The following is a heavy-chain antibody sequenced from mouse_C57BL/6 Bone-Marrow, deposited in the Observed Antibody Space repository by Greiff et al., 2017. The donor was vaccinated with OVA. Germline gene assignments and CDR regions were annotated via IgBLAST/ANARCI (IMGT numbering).Heavy chain of an antibody. J-gene: IGHJ2*01. CDR1: GFTFSDYG. Sequence: EVQRVESGGGLVKPGGSLKLSCAASGFTFSDYGMHWVRQAPEKGLEWVAYISSGSSTIYYADTVKGRFTISRDNAKNTLFLQTTSLRSEDTAMYYCARHFIRDYFDYWGQGTTLTVSS. V-gene: IGHV5-17*01. CDR2: ISSGSSTI. CDR3: ARHFIRDYFDY. D-gene: IGHD1-1*01.